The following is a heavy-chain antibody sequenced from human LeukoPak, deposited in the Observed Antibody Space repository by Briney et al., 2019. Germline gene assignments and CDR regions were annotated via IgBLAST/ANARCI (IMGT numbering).Heavy chain of an antibody. V-gene: IGHV1-69*05. J-gene: IGHJ5*02. CDR3: ARSGYCSSTSCYSARFDP. CDR1: GYTFTSYD. D-gene: IGHD2-2*03. Sequence: PVKVSCKASGYTFTSYDISWVRQAPGEGLEWMGGIIPIFGTANYAQKFQGRVTITTDESTSTAYMELSSLRSEDTAVYYCARSGYCSSTSCYSARFDPWGQGTLVTVSS. CDR2: IIPIFGTA.